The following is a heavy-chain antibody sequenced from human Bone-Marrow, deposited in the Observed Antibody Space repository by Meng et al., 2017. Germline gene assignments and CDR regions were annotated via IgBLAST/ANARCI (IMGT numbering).Heavy chain of an antibody. V-gene: IGHV3-74*01. CDR3: ARTRRIAAAGTMYYYYGMDV. Sequence: GESLKISCAASGFTFSSYWMHWVRQAPGKGLVWVSRINSDGSSTSYADSVKGRFTISRGNAKNTLYLQMNSLRAEDTAVYYCARTRRIAAAGTMYYYYGMDVWGQGTTVTVSS. J-gene: IGHJ6*02. CDR2: INSDGSST. CDR1: GFTFSSYW. D-gene: IGHD6-13*01.